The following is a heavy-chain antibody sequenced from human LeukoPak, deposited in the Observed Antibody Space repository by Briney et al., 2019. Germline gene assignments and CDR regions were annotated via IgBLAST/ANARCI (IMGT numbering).Heavy chain of an antibody. Sequence: ASVKVSCKVSGYTLTELSMHWVRQAPGKGLEWMGGFDPEDDETIYAQKFQGRVTMTEDTSTDTAYMELSSLRSEDTAVYYCATIITRVRGVIIAAPAGGYNWFDPWGQGTLVTVSS. J-gene: IGHJ5*02. CDR1: GYTLTELS. CDR3: ATIITRVRGVIIAAPAGGYNWFDP. CDR2: FDPEDDET. V-gene: IGHV1-24*01. D-gene: IGHD3-10*01.